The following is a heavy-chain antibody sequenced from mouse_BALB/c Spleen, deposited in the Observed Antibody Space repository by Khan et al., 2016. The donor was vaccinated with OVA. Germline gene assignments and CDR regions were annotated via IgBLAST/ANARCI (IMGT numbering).Heavy chain of an antibody. CDR2: IYPGDGTT. V-gene: IGHV1S56*01. J-gene: IGHJ4*01. Sequence: QVQLKQSGPELVKPGALVKISCKASGYTFTSYDINWVKQRPGQGLEWIGWIYPGDGTTKSNEKFKGKATLTADTSSSTAYMQLNSLTSENAAVYFCAREGLLGVAMDYWGQGTSVTVSS. CDR1: GYTFTSYD. CDR3: AREGLLGVAMDY. D-gene: IGHD1-1*01.